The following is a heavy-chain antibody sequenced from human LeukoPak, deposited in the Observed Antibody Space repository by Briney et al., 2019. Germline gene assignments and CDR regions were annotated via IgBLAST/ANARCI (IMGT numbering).Heavy chain of an antibody. V-gene: IGHV1-2*02. J-gene: IGHJ5*02. CDR2: INPNSGGT. CDR1: GYTFTGYY. D-gene: IGHD2-15*01. Sequence: ASVKVSCKASGYTFTGYYMHWVRQAPGQGLEWMGLINPNSGGTNYAQKFRGRVTMTRDTSISTAYLELSRLRSDDTAVYYCARGGPSSLSYIVVVVAAANWFVPWGQGTLVTVSS. CDR3: ARGGPSSLSYIVVVVAAANWFVP.